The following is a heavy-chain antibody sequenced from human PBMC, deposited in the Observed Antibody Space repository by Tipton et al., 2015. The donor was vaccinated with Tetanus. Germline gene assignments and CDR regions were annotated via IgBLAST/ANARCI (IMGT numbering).Heavy chain of an antibody. CDR3: AWHLTYTYTSRHFDY. CDR2: ISYSGST. CDR1: GASISSSRRFD. V-gene: IGHV4-39*01. J-gene: IGHJ4*02. D-gene: IGHD5-18*01. Sequence: TLSLTCTVSGASISSSRRFDCGWIRQPPGKGPEWIGTISYSGSTSYSPSLKSRVTMSVDTSRNQFSLNLTSVTAADTAVYYCAWHLTYTYTSRHFDYWGLGTLVTVSS.